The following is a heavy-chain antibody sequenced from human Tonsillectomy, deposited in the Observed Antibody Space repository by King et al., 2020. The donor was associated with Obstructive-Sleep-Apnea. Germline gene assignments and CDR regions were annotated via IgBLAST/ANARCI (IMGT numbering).Heavy chain of an antibody. J-gene: IGHJ4*02. CDR2: IYHSGST. CDR1: GGSISSGGYS. V-gene: IGHV4-30-2*01. CDR3: ARANYYDSSGYYYFDY. Sequence: LQLQESGSGLVKPSQTLSLTCAVSGGSISSGGYSWSWIRQPPGKGLEWIGYIYHSGSTYYNTSLKSRVTLSVDRSKNQFSLELSSVTAADTAVYYCARANYYDSSGYYYFDYWGQGTLVTVSS. D-gene: IGHD3-22*01.